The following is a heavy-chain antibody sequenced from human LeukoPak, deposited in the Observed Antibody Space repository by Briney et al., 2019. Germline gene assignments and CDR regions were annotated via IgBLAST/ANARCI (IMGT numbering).Heavy chain of an antibody. V-gene: IGHV4-30-4*08. J-gene: IGHJ3*02. Sequence: PSQTLSLTCTVSGGSISSGDYYWSWIRQPPGKGLEWIGYIYYSGSTYYNPSLKSRVTISVDTSKNQFSLKLSFVTAADTAVYYCARAGFPGVLDIWGQGTMVTVSS. CDR2: IYYSGST. CDR3: ARAGFPGVLDI. CDR1: GGSISSGDYY. D-gene: IGHD1-14*01.